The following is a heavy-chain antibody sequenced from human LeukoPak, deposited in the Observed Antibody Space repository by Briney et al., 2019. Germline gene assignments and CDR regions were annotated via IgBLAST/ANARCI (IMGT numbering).Heavy chain of an antibody. V-gene: IGHV4-59*12. CDR3: ARGFITMIVVVMPDAFDI. Sequence: SETLSLTCTVSGGSISSYYWSWIRQPPGKGLEWIGYIYYSGSTNYNPSLKGRVTISVDTSKNQFSLKLSSVAAADTAVYYCARGFITMIVVVMPDAFDIWGQGTMVTVSS. J-gene: IGHJ3*02. CDR1: GGSISSYY. CDR2: IYYSGST. D-gene: IGHD3-22*01.